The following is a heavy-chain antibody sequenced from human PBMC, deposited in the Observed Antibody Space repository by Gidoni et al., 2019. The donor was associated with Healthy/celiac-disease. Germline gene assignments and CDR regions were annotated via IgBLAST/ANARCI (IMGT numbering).Heavy chain of an antibody. D-gene: IGHD4-17*01. CDR1: GGTFSSYA. CDR2: IIPILGIA. CDR3: ARAGTTVVTQGDY. J-gene: IGHJ4*02. Sequence: HVQLVQSGAEVKKPGPSVKVSCKAPGGTFSSYAISWVRQAPGQGLEWMGRIIPILGIANYAQKFQGRVTITADKSTSTAYMELSSLRSEDTAVYYCARAGTTVVTQGDYWGQGTLVTVSS. V-gene: IGHV1-69*09.